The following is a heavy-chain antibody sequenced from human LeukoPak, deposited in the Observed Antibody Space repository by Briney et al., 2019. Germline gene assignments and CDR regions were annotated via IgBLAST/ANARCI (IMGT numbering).Heavy chain of an antibody. CDR2: INPSGGST. CDR3: AREGNVDIVATIDFDY. D-gene: IGHD5-12*01. V-gene: IGHV1-46*01. Sequence: ASVKVSCKASGYTFTSYYMHWVRQAPGQGLEWMGIINPSGGSTYYAQKFQGRVTMTRDTSTSTVYMELSSLRSEDTAVYYCAREGNVDIVATIDFDYWGQGTLVAVPS. CDR1: GYTFTSYY. J-gene: IGHJ4*02.